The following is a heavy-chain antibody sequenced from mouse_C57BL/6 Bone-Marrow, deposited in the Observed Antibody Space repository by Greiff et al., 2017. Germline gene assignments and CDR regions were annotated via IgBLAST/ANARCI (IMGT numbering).Heavy chain of an antibody. D-gene: IGHD4-1*01. CDR3: AIRWAVDY. CDR2: IDPENGDT. V-gene: IGHV14-4*01. J-gene: IGHJ4*01. Sequence: EVKLVESGAELVRPGASVKLSCTASGFNIKDDYMHWVKQRPEQGLEWIGWIDPENGDTEYASKFQGKATITADTSSNTAYLQLSSLTSEDTAIYYCAIRWAVDYWGQGTSVTVSS. CDR1: GFNIKDDY.